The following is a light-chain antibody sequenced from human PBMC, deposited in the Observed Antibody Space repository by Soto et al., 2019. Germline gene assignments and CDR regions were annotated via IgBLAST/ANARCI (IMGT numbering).Light chain of an antibody. CDR2: DVS. CDR1: SRDVGNYNF. V-gene: IGLV2-14*01. Sequence: QSALTQPASVSGSPVQSITVSCTGTSRDVGNYNFVSWYQQHPGKAPKVIIYDVSNRPSGVSDRFSASKSGNTASLTISGLQTEDEAVYFCSSYTSGSVLFGGGTKLTVL. J-gene: IGLJ3*02. CDR3: SSYTSGSVL.